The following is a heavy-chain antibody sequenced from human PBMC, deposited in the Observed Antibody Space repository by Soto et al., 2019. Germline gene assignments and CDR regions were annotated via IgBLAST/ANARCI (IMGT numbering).Heavy chain of an antibody. CDR1: GGSISSGGYY. V-gene: IGHV4-31*03. CDR3: ARDNSLPSTRYYYYCMYV. CDR2: LYYSGST. J-gene: IGHJ6*02. Sequence: QVQLQESGPGLVKPSQTLSLTCTVSGGSISSGGYYWSWIRQHPGKGREWIGYLYYSGSTYYNPSLTGRGTTSVGTSKDEFSLKLSSVTAADTAVYHCARDNSLPSTRYYYYCMYVWRQGATGTDSS. D-gene: IGHD1-1*01.